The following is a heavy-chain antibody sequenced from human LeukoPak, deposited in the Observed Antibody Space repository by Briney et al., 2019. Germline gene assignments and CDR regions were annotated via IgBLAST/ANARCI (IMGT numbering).Heavy chain of an antibody. CDR2: IYHSGST. Sequence: SETLSLTCTVSGYSISSGYYWGWIRQPPGKGLEWIGSIYHSGSTYYNPSLKSRVTISVDNSKNQFYLKLSSLTAADTAVYYGARVRIAVAPIGYWGQGTLVTVSS. CDR3: ARVRIAVAPIGY. CDR1: GYSISSGYY. D-gene: IGHD6-19*01. V-gene: IGHV4-38-2*02. J-gene: IGHJ4*02.